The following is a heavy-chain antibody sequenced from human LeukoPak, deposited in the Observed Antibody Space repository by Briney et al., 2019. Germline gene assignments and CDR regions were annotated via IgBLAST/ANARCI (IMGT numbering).Heavy chain of an antibody. Sequence: SQTLSLTFAISGDSVSSNGAAWNWIRQSPSRGLEWLGRTYYRSKWYNDYAVSVKSRITINPDTSKNQFSLQLNSVSPEDTAVYYCARGDSSGWPYFDYWGQGTLVTVSS. D-gene: IGHD6-19*01. V-gene: IGHV6-1*01. J-gene: IGHJ4*02. CDR2: TYYRSKWYN. CDR1: GDSVSSNGAA. CDR3: ARGDSSGWPYFDY.